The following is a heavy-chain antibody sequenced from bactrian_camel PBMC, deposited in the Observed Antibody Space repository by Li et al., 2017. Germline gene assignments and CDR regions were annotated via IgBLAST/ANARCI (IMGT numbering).Heavy chain of an antibody. CDR2: IGSDGTT. D-gene: IGHD5*01. CDR1: GKYADTYY. J-gene: IGHJ4*01. V-gene: IGHV3S53*01. Sequence: VQLVESGGGSVQAGGSLTLSCAASGKYADTYYLGWFLQAPGKEREAVASIGSDGTTKYADAVKGRFTISRDNAKNTATLHMNSLKPEDSGMYYCAARDTGLCEIMSAYNYWGQGTQVTVS. CDR3: AARDTGLCEIMSAYNY.